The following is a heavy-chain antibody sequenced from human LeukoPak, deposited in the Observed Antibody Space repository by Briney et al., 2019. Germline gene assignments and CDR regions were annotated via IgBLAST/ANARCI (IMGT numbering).Heavy chain of an antibody. CDR1: GFTFSSYS. CDR2: ISSSSSCI. Sequence: GGSLRLSCAASGFTFSSYSMNWVRQAPGKGLEWASSISSSSSCIYYADSVKGRFTISRDNAKNSLYLQMNSLRAEDTAVYYCARVSLSSSWSNFDYWGQGTLVTVSS. J-gene: IGHJ4*02. CDR3: ARVSLSSSWSNFDY. D-gene: IGHD6-13*01. V-gene: IGHV3-21*01.